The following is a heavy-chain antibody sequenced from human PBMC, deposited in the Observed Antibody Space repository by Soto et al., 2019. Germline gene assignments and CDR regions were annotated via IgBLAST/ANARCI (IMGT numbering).Heavy chain of an antibody. CDR3: ARPGEHYYGMDV. Sequence: PGESLKISCNGSGYSFTSYWISWVRQMPGKGLEWMGRIDPSDSYTNYSPSFQGHVTISADKSISTAYLQWSSLKASDTAMYYCARPGEHYYGMDVWGQGTTVTVSS. CDR2: IDPSDSYT. CDR1: GYSFTSYW. V-gene: IGHV5-10-1*01. J-gene: IGHJ6*02.